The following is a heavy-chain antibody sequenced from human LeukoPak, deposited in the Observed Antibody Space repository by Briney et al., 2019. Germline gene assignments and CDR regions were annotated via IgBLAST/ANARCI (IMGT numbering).Heavy chain of an antibody. CDR3: ARVWFGELLDY. CDR1: GYSFTSYW. Sequence: GESLKISCKGSGYSFTSYWIAWVRQMPGKGLEWMGIIYPADSDARYSPSFQGQVTISADKSIGTAYLQWSSLKASDTAMYYCARVWFGELLDYWGQGTLVTVSS. V-gene: IGHV5-51*01. D-gene: IGHD3-10*01. CDR2: IYPADSDA. J-gene: IGHJ4*02.